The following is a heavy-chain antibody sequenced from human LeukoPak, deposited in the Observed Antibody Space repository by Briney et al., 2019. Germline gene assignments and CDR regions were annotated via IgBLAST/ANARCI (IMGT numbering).Heavy chain of an antibody. CDR1: GLILSNHA. J-gene: IGHJ4*02. V-gene: IGHV3-23*01. Sequence: GGSMRLSCAASGLILSNHAMSWARHAPGKGLQWIAVSSGSGRTIEYEDSVKGRFTISRDNSKNTLSRQMNSLRVEDTAIYYCTKNVMVKRYIDYWGQGTVGTVSA. CDR2: SSGSGRTI. CDR3: TKNVMVKRYIDY. D-gene: IGHD5-18*01.